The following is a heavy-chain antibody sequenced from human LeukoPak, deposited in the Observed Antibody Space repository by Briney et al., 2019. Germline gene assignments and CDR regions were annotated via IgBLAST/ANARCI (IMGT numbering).Heavy chain of an antibody. CDR2: INPNSGGT. CDR3: ARARLRFLEWLLSH. J-gene: IGHJ4*02. D-gene: IGHD3-3*01. CDR1: GYTFTSYG. V-gene: IGHV1-2*06. Sequence: ASVKVSCKASGYTFTSYGISWVRQAPGQGLEWMGRINPNSGGTNYAQKFQGRVTMTRDTSISTAYMELSRLRSDDTAVYYCARARLRFLEWLLSHWGQGTLVTVSS.